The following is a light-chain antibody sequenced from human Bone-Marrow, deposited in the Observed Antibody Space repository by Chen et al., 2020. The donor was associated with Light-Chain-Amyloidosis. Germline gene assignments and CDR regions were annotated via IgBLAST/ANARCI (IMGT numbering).Light chain of an antibody. V-gene: IGKV3-20*01. CDR2: GSS. J-gene: IGKJ4*01. Sequence: ESVLPQSPGTLSLSPGEGATLHCRASQTISINYLTWYQQKFGQAPRLLIYGSSSRATGIPDRFTGSGSGTDFTLTINRLEPEDFAMYYCQQYGTSPLTFGGGTKVEIK. CDR3: QQYGTSPLT. CDR1: QTISINY.